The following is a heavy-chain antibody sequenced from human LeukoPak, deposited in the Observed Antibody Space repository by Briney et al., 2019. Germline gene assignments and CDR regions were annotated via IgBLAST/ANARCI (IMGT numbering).Heavy chain of an antibody. D-gene: IGHD5-12*01. V-gene: IGHV3-30*04. CDR1: GFTFSSYA. Sequence: GGSLRLSCAASGFTFSSYAMHWVRQAPGKGREWVAVISYEGSNKYYADSVKGRFTISRDNSKNTLYLQMNSLRAEDTAVYYCARGGYSGYDYSPLYYYYMDVWGKGTTVTVSS. CDR3: ARGGYSGYDYSPLYYYYMDV. CDR2: ISYEGSNK. J-gene: IGHJ6*03.